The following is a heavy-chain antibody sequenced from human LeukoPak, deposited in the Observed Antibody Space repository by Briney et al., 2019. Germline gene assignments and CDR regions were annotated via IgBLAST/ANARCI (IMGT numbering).Heavy chain of an antibody. CDR2: IGHDGKYL. Sequence: GGSLRLSCAASGFTFSSYAMSRVRQAPGKGLEWVGVIGHDGKYLKYVDSVRGRFTMSRDNSRNTLDLQMNGLRLEDTALYYCARDFGVGRYFDYCGQGTLVTVSS. V-gene: IGHV3-33*08. J-gene: IGHJ4*02. D-gene: IGHD3-10*01. CDR3: ARDFGVGRYFDY. CDR1: GFTFSSYA.